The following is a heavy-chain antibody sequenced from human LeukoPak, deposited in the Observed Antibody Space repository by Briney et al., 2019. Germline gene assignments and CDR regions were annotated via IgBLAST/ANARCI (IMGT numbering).Heavy chain of an antibody. J-gene: IGHJ4*02. CDR1: GFTFSSYG. CDR3: ARARYDSSGYYPLGDY. D-gene: IGHD3-22*01. CDR2: ISYDGSNK. V-gene: IGHV3-30*03. Sequence: GRSLRLSCAASGFTFSSYGMHWVRQAPGKGLEWVAVISYDGSNKYYADSVKGRFTISRDNSKNTLYLQMNSLRAEDTAVYFCARARYDSSGYYPLGDYWGQGTLVTVSS.